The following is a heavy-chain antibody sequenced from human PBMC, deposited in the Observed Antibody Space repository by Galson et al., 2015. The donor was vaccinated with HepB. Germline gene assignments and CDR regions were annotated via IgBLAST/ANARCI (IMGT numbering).Heavy chain of an antibody. CDR1: GFSLSTSGLR. Sequence: PPLVKPTQPLTLTSAFSGFSLSTSGLRVGWIRRPPGKALEWHAPIDRDDDTYYRTSLKTRLTISTDTSKNQVVLTMTNMDPVDTATYYCARMSTVSQWLADYWGQRTLVTVSS. J-gene: IGHJ4*02. D-gene: IGHD6-19*01. V-gene: IGHV2-70*01. CDR3: ARMSTVSQWLADY. CDR2: IDRDDDT.